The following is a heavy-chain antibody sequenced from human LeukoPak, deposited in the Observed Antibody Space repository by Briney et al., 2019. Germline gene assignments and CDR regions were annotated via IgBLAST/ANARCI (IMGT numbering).Heavy chain of an antibody. CDR3: AKETVRWELLGLDY. CDR1: GFTFSSYG. V-gene: IGHV3-30*02. J-gene: IGHJ4*02. CDR2: IRYDGSNK. Sequence: GGSLRLSCAASGFTFSSYGMHWVRQAPGKGLKWVAFIRYDGSNKYYADSVKGRFTISRDNSKNTLYLQMNSLRAEDTAVYYCAKETVRWELLGLDYWGQGTLVTVSS. D-gene: IGHD1-26*01.